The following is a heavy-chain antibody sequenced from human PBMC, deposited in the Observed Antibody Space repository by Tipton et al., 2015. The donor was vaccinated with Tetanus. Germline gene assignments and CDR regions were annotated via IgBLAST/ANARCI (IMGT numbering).Heavy chain of an antibody. CDR1: GFTFSNAW. V-gene: IGHV3-15*01. CDR2: IKSKTDGGTT. J-gene: IGHJ6*02. Sequence: SLRLSCAASGFTFSNAWMSWVRQAPGKGLEWVGRIKSKTDGGTTDYAAPVKGRFTISRDDSKNTLYLQMNSLKTEDTAVYYCTTARSGYYYYSGGYGMDVWGQGTTVTVSS. D-gene: IGHD3-22*01. CDR3: TTARSGYYYYSGGYGMDV.